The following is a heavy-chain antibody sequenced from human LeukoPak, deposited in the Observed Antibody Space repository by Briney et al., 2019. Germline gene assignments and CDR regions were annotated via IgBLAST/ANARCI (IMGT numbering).Heavy chain of an antibody. D-gene: IGHD3-10*01. J-gene: IGHJ4*02. CDR1: GFTFSSYA. CDR2: ISGSGGST. Sequence: GGSLRLSCAASGFTFSSYAMSWVGQAPGKGLEWVSAISGSGGSTYYADSVKGRFTISRDNSKNTLYLQMNSLRAEDTAVYYCAFHILLWFGELLDYWGQGTLVTVSS. CDR3: AFHILLWFGELLDY. V-gene: IGHV3-23*01.